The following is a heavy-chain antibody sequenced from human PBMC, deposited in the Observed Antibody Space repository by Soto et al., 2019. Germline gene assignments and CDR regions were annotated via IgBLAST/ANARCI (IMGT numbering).Heavy chain of an antibody. D-gene: IGHD4-17*01. V-gene: IGHV3-23*01. J-gene: IGHJ6*02. CDR2: ISGSGGST. CDR3: ATRRDYGDYPRCMDV. Sequence: HPGGSLRLSCAASGFTFSSYAMSWVRQAPGKGLEWVSAISGSGGSTYYADSVKGRFTISRDNSKNTLYLQMNSLRAEDTAVYYCATRRDYGDYPRCMDVWGQGTTVTVSS. CDR1: GFTFSSYA.